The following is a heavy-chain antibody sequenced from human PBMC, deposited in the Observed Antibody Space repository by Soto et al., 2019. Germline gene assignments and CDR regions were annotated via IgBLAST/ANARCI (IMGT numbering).Heavy chain of an antibody. CDR2: ISSSGSTI. D-gene: IGHD3-16*01. V-gene: IGHV3-48*03. J-gene: IGHJ1*01. CDR1: GFTFSSYE. Sequence: PGGSLRLSCAASGFTFSSYEMNWVRQAPGKGLEWVSYISSSGSTIYYADSVKGRFTISRDNAKNSLYLQMNSLRAEDTAVYYCARERRGYGGAPAALQHWGQGTLVTVSS. CDR3: ARERRGYGGAPAALQH.